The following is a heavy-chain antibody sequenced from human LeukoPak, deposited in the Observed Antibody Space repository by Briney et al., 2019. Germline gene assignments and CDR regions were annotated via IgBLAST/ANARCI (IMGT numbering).Heavy chain of an antibody. CDR2: IYHSGST. V-gene: IGHV4-38-2*02. Sequence: SETLSLTCTVSGYSISSGYYWGWIRQPPGKGLEWIGSIYHSGSTYYNPSLKSRVTISVDTSKNQFSLKLRSVTAADTAVYYCARDKGDYGDYYWFDPWGQGTLVTVSS. J-gene: IGHJ5*02. D-gene: IGHD4-17*01. CDR1: GYSISSGYY. CDR3: ARDKGDYGDYYWFDP.